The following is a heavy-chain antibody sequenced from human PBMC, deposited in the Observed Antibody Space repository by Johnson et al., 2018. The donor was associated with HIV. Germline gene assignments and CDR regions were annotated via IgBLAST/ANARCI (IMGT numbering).Heavy chain of an antibody. J-gene: IGHJ3*02. CDR2: ISFDGNTR. Sequence: QVQVVESGGGLVQPGGSLRLSCAASGFTFSSSAKHWVRQAPGRGLEWVALISFDGNTRFFGDSMKGRFTISRDNSNNTLYLQMNSLRAEDAALYYCARARIGVRPAGVFDMWGQGTRVTVSS. CDR1: GFTFSSSA. V-gene: IGHV3-30-3*01. D-gene: IGHD3-3*01. CDR3: ARARIGVRPAGVFDM.